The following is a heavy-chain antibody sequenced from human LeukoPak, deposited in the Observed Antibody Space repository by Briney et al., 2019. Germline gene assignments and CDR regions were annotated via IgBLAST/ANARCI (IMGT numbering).Heavy chain of an antibody. CDR2: MTPDGSGK. Sequence: PGGSLRLSCAASGFTFSNYWMSWVRQAPAKGPEWVASMTPDGSGKYYVDSVKGRFTISRDNAKNSLYLQMNSLRAEDTAVYYCARDSDSGYEELGAFDIWGQGTMVTVSS. J-gene: IGHJ3*02. CDR3: ARDSDSGYEELGAFDI. V-gene: IGHV3-7*01. D-gene: IGHD5-12*01. CDR1: GFTFSNYW.